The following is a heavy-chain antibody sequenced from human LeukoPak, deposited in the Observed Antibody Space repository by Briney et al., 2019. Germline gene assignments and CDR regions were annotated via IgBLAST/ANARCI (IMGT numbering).Heavy chain of an antibody. D-gene: IGHD3-9*01. CDR3: ARDGYDILTGYPHDNWFDP. Sequence: PGRSLRLSCAASGFTFSSYGMHWVRQAPGKGLEWVAVIWYDGSNKYYADSVKGRFTISRDNSKNTLYLQVNSLRAEDTAVYYCARDGYDILTGYPHDNWFDPWGQGTLVTVSS. V-gene: IGHV3-33*01. CDR1: GFTFSSYG. CDR2: IWYDGSNK. J-gene: IGHJ5*02.